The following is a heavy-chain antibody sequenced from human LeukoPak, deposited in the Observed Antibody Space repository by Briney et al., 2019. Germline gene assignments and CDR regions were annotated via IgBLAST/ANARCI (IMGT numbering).Heavy chain of an antibody. Sequence: PGGSLRLSCVASGLTFSNYAMTWVRQAPGKGLQWVSVISDLSDRIYYADSVKGRFTISRDNSKNTVYLQMDSLRAEDTAVYFCVVTDISSAWGQGTQVIVSS. CDR2: ISDLSDRI. J-gene: IGHJ5*02. CDR1: GLTFSNYA. D-gene: IGHD5-12*01. CDR3: VVTDISSA. V-gene: IGHV3-23*01.